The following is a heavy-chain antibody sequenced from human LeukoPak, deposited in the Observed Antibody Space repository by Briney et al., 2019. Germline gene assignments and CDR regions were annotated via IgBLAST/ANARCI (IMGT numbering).Heavy chain of an antibody. CDR1: GGSISSGGYY. CDR3: AKVGFSEMEWLLYSDH. J-gene: IGHJ4*02. V-gene: IGHV4-31*02. D-gene: IGHD3-3*01. CDR2: IYYSGST. Sequence: SQTLSLTCTVSGGSISSGGYYWSWIRQHPGKGLEWIGYIYYSGSTYYNPSLKSRVTISVDTSKNQFSLKLSSVTAADTAVYYCAKVGFSEMEWLLYSDHWGQGTLVTVSS.